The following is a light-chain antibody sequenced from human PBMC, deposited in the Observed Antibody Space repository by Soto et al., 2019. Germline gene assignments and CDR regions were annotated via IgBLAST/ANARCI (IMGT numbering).Light chain of an antibody. J-gene: IGKJ2*01. CDR2: GAS. CDR1: QSVSSNY. Sequence: EIVLTQSPGTLSLSPGERATLSCRASQSVSSNYLAWYQQKPGQAPRLLIYGASSRATGIPDRFSGSWSGKAFTLTISRLEPEDLAVYYCHKYGSLYTFGQGTKVAIK. CDR3: HKYGSLYT. V-gene: IGKV3-20*01.